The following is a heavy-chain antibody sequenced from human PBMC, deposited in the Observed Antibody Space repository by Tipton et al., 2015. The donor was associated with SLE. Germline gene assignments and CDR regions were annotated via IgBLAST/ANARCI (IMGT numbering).Heavy chain of an antibody. D-gene: IGHD3-16*01. CDR2: IWYDGSNK. J-gene: IGHJ6*02. CDR3: AKDVANWGRWGMDV. CDR1: GFTFSNSG. Sequence: SLRLSCTASGFTFSNSGIHWVRQAPGKGLEWVAVIWYDGSNKYYADSVKGRFTVSRNNSKNTLNLQMNSLRAEDTAVYYCAKDVANWGRWGMDVGGQGPRVTVS. V-gene: IGHV3-30*18.